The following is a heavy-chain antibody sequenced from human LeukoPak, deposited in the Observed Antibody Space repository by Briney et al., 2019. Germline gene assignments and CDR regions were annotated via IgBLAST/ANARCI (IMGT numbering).Heavy chain of an antibody. CDR2: IWYDGSNK. D-gene: IGHD1-26*01. J-gene: IGHJ4*02. V-gene: IGHV3-33*01. CDR3: ARSYYYFDY. Sequence: GGSLRLSCAASGFTFSSYGMHWVRPAPGKGLEWVAVIWYDGSNKYYADSVKGRFTISRDNSKNTLYPQMNSLRAEDTAVYYCARSYYYFDYWGQGTLVTVSS. CDR1: GFTFSSYG.